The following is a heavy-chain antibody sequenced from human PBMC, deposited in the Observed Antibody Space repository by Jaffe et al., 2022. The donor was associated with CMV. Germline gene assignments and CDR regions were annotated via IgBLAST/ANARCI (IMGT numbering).Heavy chain of an antibody. CDR3: ARIPSYYDFWSGYFTSYYYYGMDV. Sequence: QVTLKESGPVLVKPTETLTLTCTVSGFSLSNARMGVSWIRQPPGKALEWLAHIFSNDEKSYSTSLKSRLTISKDTSKSQVVLTMTNMDPVDTATYYCARIPSYYDFWSGYFTSYYYYGMDVWGQGTTVTVSS. CDR2: IFSNDEK. D-gene: IGHD3-3*01. V-gene: IGHV2-26*01. J-gene: IGHJ6*02. CDR1: GFSLSNARMG.